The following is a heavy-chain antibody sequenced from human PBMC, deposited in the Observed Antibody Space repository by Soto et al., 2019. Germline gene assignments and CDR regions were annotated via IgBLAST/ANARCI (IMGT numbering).Heavy chain of an antibody. CDR1: GGSISSSSYY. D-gene: IGHD6-6*01. Sequence: SETLSLTCTVSGGSISSSSYYWGWIRQPPGKGLEWIGSIYYSGSTYYNPSLKSRVTISVDTSKNQFSLKLSSVTAADTAVYYCARQFREYSSSSYAFDIWGQGTMVTVSS. CDR3: ARQFREYSSSSYAFDI. J-gene: IGHJ3*02. V-gene: IGHV4-39*01. CDR2: IYYSGST.